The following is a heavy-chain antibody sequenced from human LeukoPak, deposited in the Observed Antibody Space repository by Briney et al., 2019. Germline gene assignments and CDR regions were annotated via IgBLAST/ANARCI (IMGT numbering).Heavy chain of an antibody. CDR1: GYNFTDYF. CDR3: ATGLFEVGNNWFDP. CDR2: INPDTGGT. V-gene: IGHV1-2*06. J-gene: IGHJ5*02. D-gene: IGHD3-3*01. Sequence: ASVKVSCKASGYNFTDYFMHWVRQAPGQGFERMGRINPDTGGTNYAQRFQGRVTLTRDTSINTVYMELSSLISGDTAVYYCATGLFEVGNNWFDPWGQGTLVTVST.